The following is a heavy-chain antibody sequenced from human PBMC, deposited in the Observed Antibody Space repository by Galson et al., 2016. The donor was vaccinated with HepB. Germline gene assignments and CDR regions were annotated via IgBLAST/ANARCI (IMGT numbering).Heavy chain of an antibody. V-gene: IGHV4-31*03. CDR3: AYTYYYDSSVYSPFDN. CDR2: IYYSGST. J-gene: IGHJ4*02. D-gene: IGHD3-22*01. CDR1: GGSISSAGYS. Sequence: TLSLTCTVSGGSISSAGYSWSWIRQHPGKGLEWIGYIYYSGSTYYNRSLKSRVPISVDTSKHQFSLKLTSVTAADAAVYYCAYTYYYDSSVYSPFDNWGQGTLVTVSS.